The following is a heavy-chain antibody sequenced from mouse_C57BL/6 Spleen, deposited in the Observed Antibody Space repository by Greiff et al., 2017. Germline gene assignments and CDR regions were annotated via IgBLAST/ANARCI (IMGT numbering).Heavy chain of an antibody. CDR2: IRNKANNHAT. CDR3: TRPSPWAAWFAY. J-gene: IGHJ3*01. V-gene: IGHV6-6*01. D-gene: IGHD4-1*01. CDR1: GFTFSDAW. Sequence: EVKVVESGGGLVQPGGSMKLSCAASGFTFSDAWMDWVRQSPEKGLEWVAEIRNKANNHATYYAESVKGRFTISRDDSKSSVYLQMNSLRAEDTGIYYCTRPSPWAAWFAYWGQGTLVTVSA.